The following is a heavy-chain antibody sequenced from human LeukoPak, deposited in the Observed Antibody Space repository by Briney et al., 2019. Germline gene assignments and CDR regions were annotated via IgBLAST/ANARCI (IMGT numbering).Heavy chain of an antibody. CDR1: GGTFSSYA. D-gene: IGHD3-10*01. CDR2: IIPIFGTA. J-gene: IGHJ3*02. CDR3: ARDRTGSLDAFDI. Sequence: GASVKVSCTASGGTFSSYAISWVRQAPGQGLEWMGGIIPIFGTANYAQKFQGRVTITADESTSTAYMELSSLRSEDTAVYYCARDRTGSLDAFDIWGQGTMVTVSS. V-gene: IGHV1-69*13.